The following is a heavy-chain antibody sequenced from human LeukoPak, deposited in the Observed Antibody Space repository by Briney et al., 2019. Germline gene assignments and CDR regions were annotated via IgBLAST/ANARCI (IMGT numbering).Heavy chain of an antibody. Sequence: SETLSLTCAVYGGSFSNYYWSWIRQPPGKGLEWIGEINHSGNTNYNPSLKSRVTISVDTSKNQFSLKLSSVTAADTAVYYCARVQWLVLDYWGQGTLVTVSS. J-gene: IGHJ4*02. CDR2: INHSGNT. CDR1: GGSFSNYY. V-gene: IGHV4-34*01. D-gene: IGHD6-19*01. CDR3: ARVQWLVLDY.